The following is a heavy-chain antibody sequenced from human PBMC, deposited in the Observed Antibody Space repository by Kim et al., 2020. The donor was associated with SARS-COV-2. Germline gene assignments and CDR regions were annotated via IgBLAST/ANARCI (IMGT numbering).Heavy chain of an antibody. CDR3: ARPLGRGSGKDFGY. J-gene: IGHJ4*02. CDR2: INHSGST. CDR1: GGSFSGYY. Sequence: SETLSLTCAVYGGSFSGYYWSWIRQPPGKGLEWIGEINHSGSTNYNPSLKSRVTISVDTSKNQFSLKLSSVTAADTAVYYCARPLGRGSGKDFGYWGQGTLVTVSS. D-gene: IGHD3-10*01. V-gene: IGHV4-34*01.